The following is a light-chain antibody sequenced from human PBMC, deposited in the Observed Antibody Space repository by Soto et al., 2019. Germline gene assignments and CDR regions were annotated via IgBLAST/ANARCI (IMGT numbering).Light chain of an antibody. J-gene: IGKJ1*01. CDR2: DAS. CDR3: QQYETLRT. V-gene: IGKV1-33*01. Sequence: DIQMTQSPSSLSASVGDRVTITCQASQDIRKYLNWYQQKPGKAPKLLIYDASNLETGVPSRLSGSGSGTDFSFTISSLQPEDIGTYYCQQYETLRTFGQGTKVEIK. CDR1: QDIRKY.